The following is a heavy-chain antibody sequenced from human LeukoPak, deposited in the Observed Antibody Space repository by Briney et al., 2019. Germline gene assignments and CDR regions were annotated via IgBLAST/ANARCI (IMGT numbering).Heavy chain of an antibody. V-gene: IGHV3-13*01. D-gene: IGHD1-1*01. J-gene: IGHJ3*02. CDR2: IGATGDT. CDR3: VLGAYWNDDKNAFHI. CDR1: GLTFSSYD. Sequence: GGSLRLSCAASGLTFSSYDMHWVRQAPGKGLEWVSSIGATGDTYYAGSVKGRFTISRENAKKSLYLQMSSLRVEDTAVYFCVLGAYWNDDKNAFHIWGPGTMVTVSS.